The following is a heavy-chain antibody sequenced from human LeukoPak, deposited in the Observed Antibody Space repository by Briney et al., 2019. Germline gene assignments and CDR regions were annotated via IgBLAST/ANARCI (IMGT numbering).Heavy chain of an antibody. CDR2: TSWYSGSI. V-gene: IGHV3-9*01. Sequence: GGSLRLSCAASGFNYDDYAMQWVRQAPGKGLEWVSGTSWYSGSIGYADSVKGRFTISRDNAKNSLYLQMNSLRAVDTALYYCARGGGYYDSSGEGIHDAFDIWGQGTWSPSLQ. CDR1: GFNYDDYA. D-gene: IGHD3-22*01. J-gene: IGHJ3*02. CDR3: ARGGGYYDSSGEGIHDAFDI.